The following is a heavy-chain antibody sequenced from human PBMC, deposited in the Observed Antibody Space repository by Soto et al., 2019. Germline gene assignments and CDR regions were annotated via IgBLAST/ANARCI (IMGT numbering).Heavy chain of an antibody. Sequence: EVQLVESGGGLVKPGGSLRLSCAASGFTFSSYSMNWVRQAPGKGLEWVSSIISSSSYIYYADSVKGRFTISRDNAKNSLYLQMNSLRAEDTAVYYCARDRVFIVATIGYSDYWGQGTLVTVSS. CDR1: GFTFSSYS. CDR2: IISSSSYI. J-gene: IGHJ4*02. D-gene: IGHD5-12*01. CDR3: ARDRVFIVATIGYSDY. V-gene: IGHV3-21*01.